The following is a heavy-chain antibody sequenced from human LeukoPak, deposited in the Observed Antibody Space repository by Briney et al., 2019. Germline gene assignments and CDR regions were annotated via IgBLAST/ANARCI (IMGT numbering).Heavy chain of an antibody. CDR2: IYHSRIT. CDR1: GYSISSGYY. Sequence: SSETLSLTCAVSGYSISSGYYSAWIRPPPGKGLEWHGSIYHSRITYYNPSLKSRVTISVDTSKNQCSLKLSSVTAADTAVDYCARRRDSGYYHAWGQGTLVTVSS. V-gene: IGHV4-38-2*01. D-gene: IGHD3-22*01. J-gene: IGHJ5*02. CDR3: ARRRDSGYYHA.